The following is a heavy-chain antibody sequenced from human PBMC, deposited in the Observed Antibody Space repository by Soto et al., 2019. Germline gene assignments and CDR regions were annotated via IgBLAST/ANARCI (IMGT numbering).Heavy chain of an antibody. CDR3: ATKTDIVVVVADFDY. V-gene: IGHV3-23*01. D-gene: IGHD2-15*01. Sequence: PGGSLRLSCVASGVTFTTNAMDWVRQAPGKGLEWVSFISGDDGSGNYADSVKGRFTISRDNSKNTLYLQMNSLRAEDTAVYYCATKTDIVVVVADFDYWGQGTLVTVSS. CDR2: ISGDDGSG. CDR1: GVTFTTNA. J-gene: IGHJ4*02.